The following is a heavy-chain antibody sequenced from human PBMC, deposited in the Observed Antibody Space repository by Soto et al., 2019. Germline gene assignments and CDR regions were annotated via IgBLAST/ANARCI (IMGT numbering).Heavy chain of an antibody. Sequence: GGSLRLSCAASGFTFDDYAMHWVRQAPGKGLEWVSGISWNSGSIGYADSVKGRFTISRDNAKNSLYLQMNSLRAEDTALYYCAKVGSSGNNWDGMDVWGQGTTVTVSS. D-gene: IGHD3-22*01. CDR1: GFTFDDYA. CDR3: AKVGSSGNNWDGMDV. CDR2: ISWNSGSI. V-gene: IGHV3-9*01. J-gene: IGHJ6*02.